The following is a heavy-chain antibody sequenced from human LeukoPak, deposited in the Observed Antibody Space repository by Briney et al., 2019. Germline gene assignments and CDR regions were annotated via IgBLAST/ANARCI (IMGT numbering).Heavy chain of an antibody. V-gene: IGHV4-30-4*01. CDR1: GGSVSSGNYY. CDR3: ARGRGVPYYYDSSGYYPADY. D-gene: IGHD3-22*01. CDR2: IYYSGST. Sequence: SETLSLTCTVSGGSVSSGNYYWSWIRQPPGKGLECIGHIYYSGSTYYNPSLKSRVTISVDTSKNQFSLKLSSVTAADTAVYYCARGRGVPYYYDSSGYYPADYWGQGTLVTVSS. J-gene: IGHJ4*02.